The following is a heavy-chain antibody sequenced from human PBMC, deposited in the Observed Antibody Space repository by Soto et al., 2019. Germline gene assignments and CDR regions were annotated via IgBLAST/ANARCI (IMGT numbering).Heavy chain of an antibody. D-gene: IGHD4-17*01. CDR3: AHENTNDYGDYTFDY. J-gene: IGHJ4*02. Sequence: SGPTLVNPTQTLTLTCTFSVFSLSTSGVGVGWIRQPPGKALEWLALIYWNDDKRYSPSLKSRLTITKDTSKNQVVLTMTNMDPVDTATYYGAHENTNDYGDYTFDYWGQGTLVTVSS. CDR1: VFSLSTSGVG. V-gene: IGHV2-5*01. CDR2: IYWNDDK.